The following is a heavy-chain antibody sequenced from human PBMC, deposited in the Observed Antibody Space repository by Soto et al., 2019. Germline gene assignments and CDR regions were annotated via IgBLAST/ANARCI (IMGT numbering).Heavy chain of an antibody. CDR1: GGSISSYY. D-gene: IGHD3-9*01. CDR3: ARHGHYDILTGYYNPFDY. V-gene: IGHV4-59*08. J-gene: IGHJ4*02. CDR2: IYYSGST. Sequence: SETLSLTCTVSGGSISSYYWSWIRQPPGKGLEWIGYIYYSGSTNYNPSLKSRVTISVDTSKNQFSLKLSSATAADTAVYYCARHGHYDILTGYYNPFDYWGQGTLVTVSS.